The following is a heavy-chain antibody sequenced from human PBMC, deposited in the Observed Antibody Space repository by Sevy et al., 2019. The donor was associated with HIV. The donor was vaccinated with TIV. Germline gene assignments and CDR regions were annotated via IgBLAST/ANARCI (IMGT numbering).Heavy chain of an antibody. CDR1: GFSFSIYS. CDR2: MSNTGSTI. D-gene: IGHD5-12*01. J-gene: IGHJ4*02. Sequence: GGSLRLSCAASGFSFSIYSMNWVRQAPGRGLEWVSYMSNTGSTIQYADSVKGRFTISRDNAKNSLYLQMNSLRAEDTAAYYCASQRGGYERLYYFDYWGQGTLVTVSS. CDR3: ASQRGGYERLYYFDY. V-gene: IGHV3-48*01.